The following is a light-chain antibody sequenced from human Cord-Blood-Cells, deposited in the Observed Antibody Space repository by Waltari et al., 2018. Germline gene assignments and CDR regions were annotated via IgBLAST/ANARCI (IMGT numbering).Light chain of an antibody. CDR3: QQSYSTRGT. CDR2: AAS. Sequence: DIQMTQSPSSLSASVGDRVTITCRASQSISSYLNWYQQKPGKAPNVLSYAASSLQSGVPSSFSGSGSGTDFTLTISSLQPEDFATYYCQQSYSTRGTFGQGTKVEIK. J-gene: IGKJ1*01. CDR1: QSISSY. V-gene: IGKV1-39*01.